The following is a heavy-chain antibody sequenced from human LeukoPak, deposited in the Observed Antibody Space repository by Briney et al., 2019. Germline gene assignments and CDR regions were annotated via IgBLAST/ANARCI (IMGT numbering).Heavy chain of an antibody. Sequence: PGGSLRLSCAASGFTLSSYAMHWVRQASGKGLEWVGRIRSKTNSYATSYAASVKGRFALSRDDSKNTAYLQMNSLKTEDTAVYYCTRYNVGFESWGQGTLVTVSS. J-gene: IGHJ4*02. CDR2: IRSKTNSYAT. D-gene: IGHD1-1*01. CDR3: TRYNVGFES. V-gene: IGHV3-73*01. CDR1: GFTLSSYA.